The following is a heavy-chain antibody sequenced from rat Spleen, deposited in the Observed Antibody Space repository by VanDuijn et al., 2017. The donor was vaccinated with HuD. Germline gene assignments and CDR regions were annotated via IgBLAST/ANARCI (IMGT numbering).Heavy chain of an antibody. D-gene: IGHD1-2*01. CDR1: GFTFSNYD. J-gene: IGHJ2*01. Sequence: EVQLVDSGGGLVQPGRSMKLSCAASGFTFSNYDMAWVRQAPKKGLEWVATISYEGSSTYYGDSVKGRFTISRDNAKSTLYLQMNSLRSEDTATYYCARLGGYDIAAMGDYWGQGVMVTVSS. CDR3: ARLGGYDIAAMGDY. V-gene: IGHV5-22*01. CDR2: ISYEGSST.